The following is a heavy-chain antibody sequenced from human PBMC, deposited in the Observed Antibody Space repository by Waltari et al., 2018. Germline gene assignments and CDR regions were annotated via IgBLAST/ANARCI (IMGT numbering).Heavy chain of an antibody. J-gene: IGHJ4*02. V-gene: IGHV4-34*01. CDR2: INHSGST. D-gene: IGHD3-22*01. CDR1: GGSFSGYS. Sequence: QVQLQESGPGLLKPSETLSLTCAVYGGSFSGYSWCWLRQPPGKGLEWIGEINHSGSTNYNPSLKSRVTISVDTSKNQFSLKLSSVTAADTAVYYCARGHFTYYYDSSGYYYLYWGQGTLVTVSS. CDR3: ARGHFTYYYDSSGYYYLY.